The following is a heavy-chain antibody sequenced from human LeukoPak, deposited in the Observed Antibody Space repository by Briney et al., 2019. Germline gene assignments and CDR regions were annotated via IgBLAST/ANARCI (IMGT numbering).Heavy chain of an antibody. J-gene: IGHJ4*02. CDR1: GFTFSSYW. CDR3: AKATYSSSWNLYFDY. Sequence: PGGSLRLSCAASGFTFSSYWRHWVRQAPGKGLEWVSTISGSGYSTFYADSVKGRFTISRDNSKDTLFLQLNSLRADDTAVYYCAKATYSSSWNLYFDYWGQGTLVTVSS. D-gene: IGHD6-13*01. CDR2: ISGSGYST. V-gene: IGHV3-23*01.